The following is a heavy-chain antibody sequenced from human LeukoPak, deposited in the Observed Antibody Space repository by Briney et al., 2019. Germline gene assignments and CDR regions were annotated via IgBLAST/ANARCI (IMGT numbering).Heavy chain of an antibody. CDR1: GFTFSSYA. V-gene: IGHV3-21*04. CDR3: ARDRGDYDILTGYYPGTFDY. CDR2: ISSSSSYI. Sequence: GGSLRLSCAASGFTFSSYAMHWVRQAPGKGLEWVSSISSSSSYIYYADSVKGRFTISRDNARNSLYLQMNSLRAEDTAVYYCARDRGDYDILTGYYPGTFDYWGQGTLVTVSS. J-gene: IGHJ4*02. D-gene: IGHD3-9*01.